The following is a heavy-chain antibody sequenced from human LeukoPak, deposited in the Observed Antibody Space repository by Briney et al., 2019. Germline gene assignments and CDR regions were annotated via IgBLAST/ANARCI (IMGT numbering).Heavy chain of an antibody. V-gene: IGHV4-59*01. CDR1: GGSISSYY. CDR2: IYYSGST. J-gene: IGHJ3*02. CDR3: AREKTDNRIVGATDDAFDI. Sequence: SETLSLTCTVSGGSISSYYWSWIRQPPGKGLEWIGYIYYSGSTNYNPSLKSRVTISVDTSKNQFSLKLSSVTAADTAVYYCAREKTDNRIVGATDDAFDIWGQGTMVTVSS. D-gene: IGHD1-26*01.